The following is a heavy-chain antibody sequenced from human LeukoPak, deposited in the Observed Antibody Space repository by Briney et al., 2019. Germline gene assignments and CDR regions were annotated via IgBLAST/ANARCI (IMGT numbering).Heavy chain of an antibody. D-gene: IGHD3-22*01. V-gene: IGHV3-21*01. CDR1: GSTFSGYS. CDR3: ARERPYYYDSSGYYREEYYGMDV. Sequence: GGSLRRSCAASGSTFSGYSMNWVRRAPGKGLTGVSSISSSSSYIYYADAVKGRFTISRDNAKNSLYMQMNSLKDEDTAVYYCARERPYYYDSSGYYREEYYGMDVWGQGTTVTVSS. CDR2: ISSSSSYI. J-gene: IGHJ6*02.